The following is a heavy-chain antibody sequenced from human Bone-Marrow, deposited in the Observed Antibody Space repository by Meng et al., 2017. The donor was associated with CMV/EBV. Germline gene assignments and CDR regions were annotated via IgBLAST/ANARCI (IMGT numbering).Heavy chain of an antibody. V-gene: IGHV3-21*01. CDR3: ARDLAGYSSPTCFAD. CDR1: GFTFSGYS. D-gene: IGHD6-13*01. CDR2: ISSSSNYI. Sequence: GESLKISCAASGFTFSGYSMNWVRQAPGKGLEWVSSISSSSNYIYYVDSVKGRFTISRDNAKNSLYLQMNSLRAEDTAVYYCARDLAGYSSPTCFADWGPGKLVNVSS. J-gene: IGHJ4*02.